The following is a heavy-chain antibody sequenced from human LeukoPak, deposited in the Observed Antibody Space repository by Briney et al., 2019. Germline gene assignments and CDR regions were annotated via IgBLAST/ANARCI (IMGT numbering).Heavy chain of an antibody. CDR1: GYTFTSYA. D-gene: IGHD3-22*01. Sequence: ASVEVSCKASGYTFTSYAMNWVRQAPGQGLEWMGWINTNTGNPTYAQGFTGRFVFSLDTSVSTAYLQISSLKAEDTAVYYCVQANYYDSSGSSTFDYWGQGTLVTVSS. CDR3: VQANYYDSSGSSTFDY. J-gene: IGHJ4*02. CDR2: INTNTGNP. V-gene: IGHV7-4-1*02.